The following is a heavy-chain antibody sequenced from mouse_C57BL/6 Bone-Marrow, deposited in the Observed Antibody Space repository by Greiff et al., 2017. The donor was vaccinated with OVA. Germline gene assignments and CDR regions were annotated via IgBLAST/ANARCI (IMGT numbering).Heavy chain of an antibody. J-gene: IGHJ3*01. D-gene: IGHD1-1*01. CDR1: GYTFTEYT. CDR3: ARHEGGSPYYGISLAY. Sequence: QVQLQQSGAELVKPGASVKLSCKASGYTFTEYTIHWVKQRPGQGLEWIGWFYPGSGSIKYNEKFKDKATLTADKSSSTVYMELSRLTSDDSAVYFCARHEGGSPYYGISLAYWGQGTLVTVSA. V-gene: IGHV1-62-2*01. CDR2: FYPGSGSI.